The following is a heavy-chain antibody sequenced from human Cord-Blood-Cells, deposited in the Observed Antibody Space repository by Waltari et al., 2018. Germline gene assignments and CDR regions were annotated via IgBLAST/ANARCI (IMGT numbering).Heavy chain of an antibody. Sequence: GPGLVKPSQTLSLTCTVSGGSISSGGYYWSWIRQHPGQGLEWIGYIYYSGSTYYNPSLKSRVTISVDTSKNQFSLKLSSVTAADTAVYYCARDRLMQTETGVYWYFDLWGRGTLVTVSS. CDR2: IYYSGST. CDR3: ARDRLMQTETGVYWYFDL. D-gene: IGHD7-27*01. V-gene: IGHV4-31*03. J-gene: IGHJ2*01. CDR1: GGSISSGGYY.